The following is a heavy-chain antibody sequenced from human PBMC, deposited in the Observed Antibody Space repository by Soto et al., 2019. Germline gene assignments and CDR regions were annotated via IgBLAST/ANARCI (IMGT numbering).Heavy chain of an antibody. Sequence: ETLSLTCTVSGASISTYYWTWIRQPPGKGLEWIGYINYRGNTNYNPYLKSRLTISIDTSKNQFSLKLNSVTAADTSVYYCARGEESYVDFFHYWGPGTLVTVSS. CDR3: ARGEESYVDFFHY. J-gene: IGHJ4*02. CDR2: INYRGNT. V-gene: IGHV4-59*01. D-gene: IGHD3-10*01. CDR1: GASISTYY.